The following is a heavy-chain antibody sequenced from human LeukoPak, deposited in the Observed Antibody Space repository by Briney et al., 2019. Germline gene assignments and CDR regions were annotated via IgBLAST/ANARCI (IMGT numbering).Heavy chain of an antibody. V-gene: IGHV4-38-2*02. CDR3: ARDRIYGSGSDHFDY. CDR1: GGSITNYY. Sequence: SETLSLTCTVSGGSITNYYWSWIRQPPGKGLEWIGSIYHSGGTYYNPSLKSRVTISVDTSKNQFSLKLSSVTAADTAVYYCARDRIYGSGSDHFDYWGQGTLVTVSS. CDR2: IYHSGGT. D-gene: IGHD3-10*01. J-gene: IGHJ4*02.